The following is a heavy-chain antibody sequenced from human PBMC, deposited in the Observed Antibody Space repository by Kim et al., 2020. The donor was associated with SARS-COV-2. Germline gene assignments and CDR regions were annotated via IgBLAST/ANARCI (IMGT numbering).Heavy chain of an antibody. CDR2: T. Sequence: TSYAQKFQGRVTMTRDTSTSTVYMELSSLRSEDTAVYYCARDHLRAPSDYWGQGTLVTVSS. CDR3: ARDHLRAPSDY. J-gene: IGHJ4*02. V-gene: IGHV1-46*01.